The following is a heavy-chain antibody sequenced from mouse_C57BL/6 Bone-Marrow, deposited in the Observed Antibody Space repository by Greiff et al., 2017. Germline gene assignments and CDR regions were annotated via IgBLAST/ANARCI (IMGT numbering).Heavy chain of an antibody. CDR1: GYTFTSYT. J-gene: IGHJ3*01. Sequence: VKLQESGAELARPGASVKMSCKASGYTFTSYTMHWVKQRPGQGLEWIGYINPSSGYPKYNQKFKDKATLTADKSSSTAYMQLSSLTSEDSAVYYCARALMVTTGFAYWGKGTLVTVSA. CDR2: INPSSGYP. CDR3: ARALMVTTGFAY. D-gene: IGHD2-2*01. V-gene: IGHV1-4*01.